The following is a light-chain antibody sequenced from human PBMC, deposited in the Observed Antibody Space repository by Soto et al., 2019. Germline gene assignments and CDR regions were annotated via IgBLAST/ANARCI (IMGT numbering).Light chain of an antibody. Sequence: ETILTQSPTTLTFSPGERATLSCRASQSVSSYLAWYQQKPGQAPRLLIYDASNRATGIPARFSGSGSGTDFTLTISSLEPEDFAVYYCQQRSNWPITFGQGRSLEIK. V-gene: IGKV3-11*01. CDR3: QQRSNWPIT. CDR2: DAS. J-gene: IGKJ5*01. CDR1: QSVSSY.